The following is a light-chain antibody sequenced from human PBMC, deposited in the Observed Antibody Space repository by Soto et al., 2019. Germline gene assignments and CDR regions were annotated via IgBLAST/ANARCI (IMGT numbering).Light chain of an antibody. J-gene: IGLJ1*01. V-gene: IGLV2-14*01. CDR2: DVS. Sequence: QSALTQPASVSGSPGQWITISCTGTSSDVGGYNYVSWYQQHPGKAPKLMIYDVSNRPSGVSNRFSGSKSRNTASLTISGLQADDEADYYCRSYTGSSTPCVFGTGTKLTVL. CDR1: SSDVGGYNY. CDR3: RSYTGSSTPCV.